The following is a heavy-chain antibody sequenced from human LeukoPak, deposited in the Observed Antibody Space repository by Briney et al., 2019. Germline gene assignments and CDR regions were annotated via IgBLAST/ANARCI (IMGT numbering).Heavy chain of an antibody. CDR1: GFTFSSYA. V-gene: IGHV3-30*04. CDR2: ISYDGSNK. CDR3: ARSCSSTSCYASFDY. Sequence: GGSLRLSCAASGFTFSSYAMHWVRQAPGKGLEWVAVISYDGSNKYYAASVKGRFTISRDNPKNTLYLQMNSLRAEDTAVYYCARSCSSTSCYASFDYWGQGTLVTVSS. D-gene: IGHD2-2*01. J-gene: IGHJ4*02.